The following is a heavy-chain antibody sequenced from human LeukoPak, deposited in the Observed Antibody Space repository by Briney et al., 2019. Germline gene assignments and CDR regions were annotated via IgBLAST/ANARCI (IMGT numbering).Heavy chain of an antibody. CDR3: AIGRGRFLEWLTARDYYYYGMDV. D-gene: IGHD3-3*01. V-gene: IGHV1-8*01. CDR1: GYTFTSYD. CDR2: MNPNSGNT. J-gene: IGHJ6*02. Sequence: ASVKVSCKASGYTFTSYDINWVRQATGQGLEWMGWMNPNSGNTGYAQKFQGRVTMTRNTSISTAYMELSSLRSEDTAVYYCAIGRGRFLEWLTARDYYYYGMDVWGQGTTVTVSS.